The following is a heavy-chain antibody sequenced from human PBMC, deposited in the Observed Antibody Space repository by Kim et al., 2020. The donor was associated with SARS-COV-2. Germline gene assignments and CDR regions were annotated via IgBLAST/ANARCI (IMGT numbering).Heavy chain of an antibody. CDR2: IWYDGTNK. Sequence: GGSLRLSCAVSGFTFSSRGMHWVRQAPGKGLEWVAVIWYDGTNKYYADSVKGRFTISRDNSKNTLYLQMNSLRAEDTAIYYCATVFGPYSSTWYSIDYW. D-gene: IGHD6-13*01. CDR1: GFTFSSRG. J-gene: IGHJ4*01. CDR3: ATVFGPYSSTWYSIDY. V-gene: IGHV3-33*01.